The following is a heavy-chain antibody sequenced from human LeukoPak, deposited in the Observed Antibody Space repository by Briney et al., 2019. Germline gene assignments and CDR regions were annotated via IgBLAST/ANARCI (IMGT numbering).Heavy chain of an antibody. D-gene: IGHD2-2*01. CDR1: GGSISSSNSY. Sequence: SETLSPTCTVSGGSISSSNSYWGWIRQPPGKGLEWIGSIYYSGNTYYSPSLESRVTISIDTSRNKFSLKLNSVTAADTAFYFCARDGLVVPKYWGQGILVTVSS. CDR3: ARDGLVVPKY. V-gene: IGHV4-39*07. CDR2: IYYSGNT. J-gene: IGHJ4*02.